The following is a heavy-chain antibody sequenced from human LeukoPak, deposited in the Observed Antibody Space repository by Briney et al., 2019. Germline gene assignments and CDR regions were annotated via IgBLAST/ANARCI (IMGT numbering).Heavy chain of an antibody. V-gene: IGHV1-69*04. Sequence: GASVKVSCKASGGTFSSYAISWVRQAPGQGLEWMGRIIPILGIANYAQKFQGRVTITADKSTSTAYMELSSLRSEDTAVYYCARGPYPQYGDHGGYWGQGTLVTVSS. J-gene: IGHJ4*02. D-gene: IGHD4-17*01. CDR3: ARGPYPQYGDHGGY. CDR2: IIPILGIA. CDR1: GGTFSSYA.